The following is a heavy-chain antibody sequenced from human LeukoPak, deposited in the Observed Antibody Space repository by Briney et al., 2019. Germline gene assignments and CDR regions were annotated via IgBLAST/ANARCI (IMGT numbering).Heavy chain of an antibody. CDR1: GVTLSTYA. J-gene: IGHJ4*02. V-gene: IGHV3-23*01. CDR3: VRSLRSADF. CDR2: IRSSGSGDNT. Sequence: GGSLRLSCAASGVTLSTYAMSWARQAPGKGLEWVSGIRSSGSGDNTYYADSVKGRFTISRDNAKNTLFLQMDSLRAEDTALYYCVRSLRSADFWGQGTLVTVSS.